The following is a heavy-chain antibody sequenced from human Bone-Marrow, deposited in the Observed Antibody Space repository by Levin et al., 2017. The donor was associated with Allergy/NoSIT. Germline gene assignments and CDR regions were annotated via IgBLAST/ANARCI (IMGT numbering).Heavy chain of an antibody. CDR3: AKATQLPHGWFDP. Sequence: KSSETLSLTCTVSGGSISSGPNYWTWIRQPAGTGLEWIGRISTSGNTNYNPSLKSRVTISLDTSKNQSSLNLSSVTAADTAVYYCAKATQLPHGWFDPWGQGTQVTVSS. J-gene: IGHJ5*02. CDR2: ISTSGNT. D-gene: IGHD2-2*01. V-gene: IGHV4-61*02. CDR1: GGSISSGPNY.